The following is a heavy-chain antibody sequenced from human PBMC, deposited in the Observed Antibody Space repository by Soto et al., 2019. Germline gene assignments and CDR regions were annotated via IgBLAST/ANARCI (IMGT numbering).Heavy chain of an antibody. CDR3: TTDEYGF. D-gene: IGHD4-17*01. J-gene: IGHJ3*01. Sequence: GGSLRLSCAASGFTFTNAWMIWIRQAPGKGLDWVGRIKSKTDGGTADYAAPVKGRFTISRDDSKSTLHLQMNSLKTEDTAVYYCTTDEYGFWGQGTMVTVSS. CDR2: IKSKTDGGTA. V-gene: IGHV3-15*01. CDR1: GFTFTNAW.